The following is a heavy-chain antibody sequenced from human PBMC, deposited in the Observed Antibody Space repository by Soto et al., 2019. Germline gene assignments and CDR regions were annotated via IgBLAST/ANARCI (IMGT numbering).Heavy chain of an antibody. J-gene: IGHJ6*02. CDR3: TAHTPYSSSWYNGMDV. CDR2: TKSKTDGGTT. Sequence: PGGSLRLSCAASGFTFSNAWINWVRQAPGGGLEWVGRTKSKTDGGTTDYAAPVKGRFTISRDDSKNTLYLQMNSLKTEDTAVYYCTAHTPYSSSWYNGMDVWGQGTTVTVSS. CDR1: GFTFSNAW. D-gene: IGHD6-13*01. V-gene: IGHV3-15*07.